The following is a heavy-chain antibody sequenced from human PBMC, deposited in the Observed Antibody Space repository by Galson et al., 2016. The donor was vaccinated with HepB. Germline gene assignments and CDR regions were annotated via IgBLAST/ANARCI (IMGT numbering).Heavy chain of an antibody. J-gene: IGHJ5*02. CDR2: ISGSGGGA. Sequence: SLRLSCAASGSTFSSYVMSWVRQAPGKGLEWVSGISGSGGGAVYSDSVKGRFTISRDNSRNTLFLQMNSLRVDDTALYYCAKDGVGTIADWFDAWGQGTLVTVSS. D-gene: IGHD1-26*01. CDR3: AKDGVGTIADWFDA. CDR1: GSTFSSYV. V-gene: IGHV3-23*01.